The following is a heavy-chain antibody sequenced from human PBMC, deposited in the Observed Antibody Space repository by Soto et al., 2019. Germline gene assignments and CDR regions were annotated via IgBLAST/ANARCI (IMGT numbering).Heavy chain of an antibody. D-gene: IGHD5-18*01. CDR3: AIRYSYGLDY. CDR1: GDSVSSNSVA. V-gene: IGHV6-1*01. Sequence: SQTLSLTCAISGDSVSSNSVAWNCIRQSPSRGLEWLGRTYYRSRWYNDYAVSVRSRITINPDTSKNQFALQLNSVTPDDTAVYFCAIRYSYGLDYWGQGTLVTVSS. J-gene: IGHJ4*02. CDR2: TYYRSRWYN.